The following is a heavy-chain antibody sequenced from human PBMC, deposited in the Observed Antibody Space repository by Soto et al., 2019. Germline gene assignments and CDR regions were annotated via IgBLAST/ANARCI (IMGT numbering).Heavy chain of an antibody. CDR1: GGSISSGGCY. D-gene: IGHD3-3*01. CDR3: ARDGRLTYYDFWSGYYPNYYYYMDV. V-gene: IGHV4-31*03. Sequence: SETLSLTCTVSGGSISSGGCYWSWIRQHPGKGLEWIGYIYYSGSTYYNPSLKSRVTISVDTSKNQFSLKLSSVTAADTAVYYCARDGRLTYYDFWSGYYPNYYYYMDVWGKGTTVTVS. CDR2: IYYSGST. J-gene: IGHJ6*03.